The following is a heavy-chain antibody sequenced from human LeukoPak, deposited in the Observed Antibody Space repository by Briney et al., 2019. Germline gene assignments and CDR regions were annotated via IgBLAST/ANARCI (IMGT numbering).Heavy chain of an antibody. Sequence: GGSLRLSCAASGFTVSSNYMSWVRQAPGKGLEWVSVIYSGGSTYYADSVKGRFTISRDNSKNTLYLQMNSLRAEDTAVYYCARDGNNSSGYYAFDYWGQGTLVTVSS. CDR1: GFTVSSNY. J-gene: IGHJ4*02. V-gene: IGHV3-66*01. D-gene: IGHD3-22*01. CDR3: ARDGNNSSGYYAFDY. CDR2: IYSGGST.